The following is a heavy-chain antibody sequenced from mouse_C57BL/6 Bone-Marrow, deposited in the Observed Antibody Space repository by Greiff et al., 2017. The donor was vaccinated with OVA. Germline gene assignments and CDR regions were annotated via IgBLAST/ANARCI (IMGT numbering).Heavy chain of an antibody. V-gene: IGHV5-6*01. CDR2: ISSGGSYT. Sequence: EVHLVESGGDLVTPGGSLKLSCAASGFTFSSYGMSWVRQTPDKRLEWVATISSGGSYTYYPDSVKGRFTISRDNAKNTLYLQLSSLKSEDTAMYYCARKVGYLYYYAMDYWGQGTSVTVSS. J-gene: IGHJ4*01. CDR3: ARKVGYLYYYAMDY. D-gene: IGHD2-2*01. CDR1: GFTFSSYG.